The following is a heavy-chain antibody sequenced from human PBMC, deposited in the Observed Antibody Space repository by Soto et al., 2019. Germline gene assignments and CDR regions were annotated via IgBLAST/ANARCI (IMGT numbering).Heavy chain of an antibody. D-gene: IGHD3-10*01. CDR2: VSADATTT. J-gene: IGHJ4*02. Sequence: EVQLLESGGGLVQPGGSLRLSCAASGFTFTSYAMTWVRQAPGRGLEWVSTVSADATTTYYADSVKGRFTISRDNSKNTVSLEMKSLTVEDTALYYCAKDLGRLVRGVILDFWGQGALVTVSS. V-gene: IGHV3-23*01. CDR1: GFTFTSYA. CDR3: AKDLGRLVRGVILDF.